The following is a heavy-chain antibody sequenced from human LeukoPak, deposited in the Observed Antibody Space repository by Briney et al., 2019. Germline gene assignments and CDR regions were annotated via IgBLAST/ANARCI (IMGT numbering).Heavy chain of an antibody. CDR3: ARCATPRIACYDF. J-gene: IGHJ4*02. D-gene: IGHD2-2*01. CDR2: MSPNSGNT. V-gene: IGHV1-8*02. Sequence: ASVKVSCKASGYTFTNYDINWVRQATGQGLEWMGWMSPNSGNTGYAQKFQGRVTINRNTSISTAYMELSSLRSEDTAVYYCARCATPRIACYDFWGQGTLVTVSS. CDR1: GYTFTNYD.